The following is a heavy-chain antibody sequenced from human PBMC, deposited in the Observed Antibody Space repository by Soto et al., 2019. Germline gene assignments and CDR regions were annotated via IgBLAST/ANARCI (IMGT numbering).Heavy chain of an antibody. CDR2: IDPGTGNT. Sequence: QVQIVQSGAEEKKPGASVKVSCKASGYSFTSFAVHWVRQAPGQRLEWIGWIDPGTGNTKYSQKFQGRVTITRDTSARTAYMDLSSLRSEDTAVYYCERDVIVRTVYAEDYYYYGMDVWGQGTTVTVSS. CDR1: GYSFTSFA. V-gene: IGHV1-3*05. D-gene: IGHD2-8*01. J-gene: IGHJ6*02. CDR3: ERDVIVRTVYAEDYYYYGMDV.